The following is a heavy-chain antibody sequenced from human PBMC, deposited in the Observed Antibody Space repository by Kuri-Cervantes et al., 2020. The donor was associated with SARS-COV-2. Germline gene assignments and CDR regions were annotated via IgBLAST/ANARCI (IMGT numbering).Heavy chain of an antibody. CDR1: GGSISSYY. D-gene: IGHD3-3*01. Sequence: SETLSLTCTVSGGSISSYYWSWIRQPPGKGLEWIGYIYYSRTTRYNPSLKSRVTISVDTSKNQFSLKLSSVTAADTAVYYCARLSVPNYDFWSGYPPGGYYFDYWGQGTLVTVSS. CDR3: ARLSVPNYDFWSGYPPGGYYFDY. V-gene: IGHV4-59*08. CDR2: IYYSRTT. J-gene: IGHJ4*02.